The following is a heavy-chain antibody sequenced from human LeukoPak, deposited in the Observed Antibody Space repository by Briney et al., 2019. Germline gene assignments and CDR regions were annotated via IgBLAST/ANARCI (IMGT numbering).Heavy chain of an antibody. CDR1: GGSFSGYY. J-gene: IGHJ5*02. D-gene: IGHD6-13*01. CDR2: IYYSGST. V-gene: IGHV4-34*01. Sequence: SETLSLTCAVYGGSFSGYYWSWIRQPPGKGLEWIGSIYYSGSTYYNSSLKSRVTISVDTSKNQFSLKLSSVTAADTAVYYCATCIAAAGRCDWFDPWGQGTLVTVSS. CDR3: ATCIAAAGRCDWFDP.